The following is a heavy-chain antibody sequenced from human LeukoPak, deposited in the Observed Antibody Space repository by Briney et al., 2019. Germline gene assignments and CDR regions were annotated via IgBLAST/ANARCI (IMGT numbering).Heavy chain of an antibody. V-gene: IGHV1-8*01. CDR3: AREAITIFGVVRTQTTYGPHRFDP. J-gene: IGHJ5*02. CDR1: GYTFSSND. Sequence: ASVKVSCKASGYTFSSNDFNWVRQAAGQGLEWMGWMNPNNARTGYAEKFQGRVTMTRDTSTSTAYMELSSLRSEDTAVYYCAREAITIFGVVRTQTTYGPHRFDPWGQGTLVTVSS. D-gene: IGHD3-3*01. CDR2: MNPNNART.